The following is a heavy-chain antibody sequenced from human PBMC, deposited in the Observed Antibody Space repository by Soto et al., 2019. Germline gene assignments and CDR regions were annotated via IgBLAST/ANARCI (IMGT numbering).Heavy chain of an antibody. J-gene: IGHJ4*02. V-gene: IGHV4-61*05. CDR1: GGSISSSSYY. CDR2: IYYSGST. D-gene: IGHD3-10*01. Sequence: SETLSLTCTVSGGSISSSSYYWGWIRQPPGKGLEWIGYIYYSGSTNYNPSLKSRVTISVDTSKNQFSLKLSSVTAADTAVYYCARALPMVRGVISYYFDFWGQGTLVTVSS. CDR3: ARALPMVRGVISYYFDF.